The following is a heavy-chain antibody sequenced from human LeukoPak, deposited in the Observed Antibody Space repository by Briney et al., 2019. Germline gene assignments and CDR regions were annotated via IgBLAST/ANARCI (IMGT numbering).Heavy chain of an antibody. V-gene: IGHV4-30-4*01. J-gene: IGHJ6*02. CDR3: ATSVPRGALYGTDV. CDR1: GGSISSGDYY. D-gene: IGHD2-2*01. Sequence: PSETLSLTCTVSGGSISSGDYYWSWIRQPPGKGLEWIGYIYYSGSTYYNPSLKSRVTISVDTSKNQFSLKLSSVTAADTAVYYCATSVPRGALYGTDVWGQGTTVTVSS. CDR2: IYYSGST.